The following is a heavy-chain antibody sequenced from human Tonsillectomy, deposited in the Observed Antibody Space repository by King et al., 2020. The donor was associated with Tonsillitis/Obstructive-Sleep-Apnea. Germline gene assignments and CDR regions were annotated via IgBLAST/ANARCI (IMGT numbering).Heavy chain of an antibody. CDR1: GFTFSSYG. V-gene: IGHV3-30*18. J-gene: IGHJ4*02. Sequence: VQLVESGGGVVQPGRSLRLSCAASGFTFSSYGMHWVRQAPGKGLEWVAVISYDGSNKYYADSVKGRFTISRDNSKNTLYLQMNSLRAEDTVVYYCAKDEEDCSSTSCYTLGFWGQGTLVTVSS. CDR2: ISYDGSNK. D-gene: IGHD2-2*02. CDR3: AKDEEDCSSTSCYTLGF.